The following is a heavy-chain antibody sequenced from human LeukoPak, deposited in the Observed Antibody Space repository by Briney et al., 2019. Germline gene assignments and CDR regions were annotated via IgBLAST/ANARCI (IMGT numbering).Heavy chain of an antibody. CDR1: GFTFSSYA. CDR2: ISYDGSNK. Sequence: GGSLRLSCAASGFTFSSYAMHWVRQAPGKGLEWVAVISYDGSNKYYADSVKSRFTISRDNSKNTQYLQMNSLRAEDTAVYYCATLADYPFDYWGQGTLVTVSS. D-gene: IGHD4-11*01. CDR3: ATLADYPFDY. J-gene: IGHJ4*02. V-gene: IGHV3-30*04.